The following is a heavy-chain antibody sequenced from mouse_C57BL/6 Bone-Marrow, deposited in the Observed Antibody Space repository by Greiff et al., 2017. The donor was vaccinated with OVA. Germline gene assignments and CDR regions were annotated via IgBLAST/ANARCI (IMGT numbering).Heavy chain of an antibody. CDR2: IDPENGDT. Sequence: VQLQQSGAELVRPGASVKLSCTASGFNIKDDYMHWVKQRPEQGLEWIGWIDPENGDTEYASKFQGKATITADTSSNTAYLQLSSLTSEDTAVYYCTTLNGSWYFDVWGTGTTVTVSS. J-gene: IGHJ1*03. V-gene: IGHV14-4*01. CDR1: GFNIKDDY. CDR3: TTLNGSWYFDV. D-gene: IGHD2-2*01.